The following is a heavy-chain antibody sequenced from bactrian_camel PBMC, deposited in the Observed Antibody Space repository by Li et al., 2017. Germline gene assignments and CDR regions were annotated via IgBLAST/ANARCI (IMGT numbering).Heavy chain of an antibody. CDR2: INDSGIRT. D-gene: IGHD3*01. CDR3: AAATLCYFGSSWPDGI. CDR1: EGLDRPYC. Sequence: HVQLVESGGGSVQAGGSLRLSCVASEGLDRPYCMASFRQVTGEEREGIAAINDSGIRTYYLQSVVDRFTIARDNAKRTVTLQMNSLQPDDTGVYYCAAATLCYFGSSWPDGIWGQGTQVTVS. J-gene: IGHJ4*01. V-gene: IGHV3-3*01.